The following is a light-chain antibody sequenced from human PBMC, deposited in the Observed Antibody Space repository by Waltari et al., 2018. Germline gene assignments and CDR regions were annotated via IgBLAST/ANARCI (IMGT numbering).Light chain of an antibody. Sequence: EIGLTQSPGTLSLSPGERATLSCRASQSVTSNYLAWYQQRPGQAPRLLIYGASSKATAIPDRFSGSGSGTDFTLTISRLEPEDFAVYYCQQYGNSLWTFGQGTKVEIK. CDR1: QSVTSNY. CDR3: QQYGNSLWT. CDR2: GAS. J-gene: IGKJ1*01. V-gene: IGKV3-20*01.